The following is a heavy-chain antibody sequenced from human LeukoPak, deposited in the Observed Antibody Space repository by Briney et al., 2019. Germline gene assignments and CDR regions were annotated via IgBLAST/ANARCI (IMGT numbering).Heavy chain of an antibody. CDR1: GGSISSSSYY. J-gene: IGHJ5*02. D-gene: IGHD5-12*01. CDR2: IYYSGST. CDR3: AKIEDSGYDYRGWFDP. V-gene: IGHV4-39*07. Sequence: PSETLSLTCTVSGGSISSSSYYWGWFRQPPGKGLEWIGNIYYSGSTYYNPSLKSRVTISVDTSKNQFSLKLTSVTAADTAVYYCAKIEDSGYDYRGWFDPWGQGTLVTVSS.